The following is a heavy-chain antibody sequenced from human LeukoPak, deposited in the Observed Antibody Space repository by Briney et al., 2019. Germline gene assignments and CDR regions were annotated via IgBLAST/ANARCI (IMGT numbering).Heavy chain of an antibody. D-gene: IGHD6-19*01. CDR3: ARAVGIAVAGTPYYFDY. J-gene: IGHJ4*02. Sequence: GGSLRLSCAASGFTFSDNYMSWIRQAPGKGLEWVSYVSFGGSSSNYADSVKGRFTISRDNAKNSLYLQMNSLRAEDTAVYYCARAVGIAVAGTPYYFDYWGQGTLVTVSS. CDR1: GFTFSDNY. CDR2: VSFGGSSS. V-gene: IGHV3-11*06.